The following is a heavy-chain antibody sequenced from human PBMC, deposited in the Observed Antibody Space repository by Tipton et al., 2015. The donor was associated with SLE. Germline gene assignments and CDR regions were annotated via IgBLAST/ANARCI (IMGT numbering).Heavy chain of an antibody. D-gene: IGHD3-10*01. Sequence: TLSLTCTVSGFSIINDYYWSWIRQPPGKGLEYLGYISDSGNTKYNPSLKSRVTISVDTSKNQFSLKLDSVTAADTAVYYCARGVLLWFRESSYPDFWGQGTLVTVSS. J-gene: IGHJ4*02. CDR3: ARGVLLWFRESSYPDF. CDR1: GFSIINDYY. CDR2: ISDSGNT. V-gene: IGHV4-61*01.